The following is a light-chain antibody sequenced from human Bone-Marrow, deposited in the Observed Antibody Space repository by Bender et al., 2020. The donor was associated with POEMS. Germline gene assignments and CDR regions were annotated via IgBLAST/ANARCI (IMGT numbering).Light chain of an antibody. CDR1: ELADKN. J-gene: IGLJ3*02. V-gene: IGLV3-1*01. Sequence: YDLAQPPSVSVSPGQTATITCSGDELADKNVCWYQQRPGQSPILLIYEDFKRPSGVPDRFSGSKSGNTASLTISGLQAEDEGDYYCQSYDNSLGGWVFGGGTKLTVL. CDR2: EDF. CDR3: QSYDNSLGGWV.